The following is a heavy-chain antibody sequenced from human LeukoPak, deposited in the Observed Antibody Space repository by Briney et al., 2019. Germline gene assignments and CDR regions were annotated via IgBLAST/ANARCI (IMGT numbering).Heavy chain of an antibody. J-gene: IGHJ4*02. CDR3: ARSWIQLWPIPGDY. Sequence: ASETLSLTCTVSGYSISSGFYWGWIRQPPGKGLEWIGEINHSGSTNYNPSLKSRVTISVDTSKNQFSLKLSSVTAADTAVYYCARSWIQLWPIPGDYWGQGTLVTVSS. V-gene: IGHV4-38-2*02. CDR1: GYSISSGFY. CDR2: INHSGST. D-gene: IGHD5-18*01.